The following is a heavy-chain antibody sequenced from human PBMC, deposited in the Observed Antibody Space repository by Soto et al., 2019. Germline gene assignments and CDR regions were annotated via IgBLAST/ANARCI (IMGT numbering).Heavy chain of an antibody. CDR2: INHSGSA. D-gene: IGHD1-1*01. J-gene: IGHJ5*02. CDR1: GGSFSGYY. Sequence: SETLSRTCAVCGGSFSGYYWSWLRQPPGKGLEWIGEINHSGSANYNPSLKSRVTISVDTSKNEFSLKVTSVTAADTAVYYCATANWSHHYFDPWGQGTLVTVSS. V-gene: IGHV4-34*01. CDR3: ATANWSHHYFDP.